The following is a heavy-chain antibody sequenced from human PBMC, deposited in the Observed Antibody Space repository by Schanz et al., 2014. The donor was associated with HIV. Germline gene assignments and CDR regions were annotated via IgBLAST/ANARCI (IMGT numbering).Heavy chain of an antibody. CDR1: GFNFNSYG. Sequence: VQLAESGGGVVQPGRSLRLSCVASGFNFNSYGMHWVRQAPGKGLEWVSSITESGGRTYYADSVNGRCTISRDNSKNTLYLQMTTLRTEDTAVYYCAKPEYDSSGNSQSHFDYWGQGTLVTVSS. CDR2: ITESGGRT. V-gene: IGHV3-23*04. D-gene: IGHD3-22*01. CDR3: AKPEYDSSGNSQSHFDY. J-gene: IGHJ4*02.